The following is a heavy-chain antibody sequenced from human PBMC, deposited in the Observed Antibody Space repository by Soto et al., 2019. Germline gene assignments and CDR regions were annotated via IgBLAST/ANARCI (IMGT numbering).Heavy chain of an antibody. CDR3: ARVHSSGWTHLDY. V-gene: IGHV4-59*01. CDR2: IYYSGST. D-gene: IGHD6-19*01. Sequence: ETLSLTCTVSGGSISSYYWSWIRQPPGKGLEWIGYIYYSGSTNYNPSLKSRVTISVDTSKNQFSLKLSSVTAADTAVYYCARVHSSGWTHLDYWGQGTLVTVSS. CDR1: GGSISSYY. J-gene: IGHJ4*02.